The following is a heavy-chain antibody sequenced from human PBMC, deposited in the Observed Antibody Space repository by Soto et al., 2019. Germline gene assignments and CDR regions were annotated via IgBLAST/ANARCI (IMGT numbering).Heavy chain of an antibody. CDR2: IDPSDSYT. D-gene: IGHD2-15*01. Sequence: LKISCKGSGYSFTSYWISWVRQMPGKGLEWMGRIDPSDSYTNYSPPFQGHVTISADKSISTAYLQWSSLKASDTAMYYCARHSKDIVVVVAAIYYYYGMDVWGQGTTVTVSS. CDR3: ARHSKDIVVVVAAIYYYYGMDV. V-gene: IGHV5-10-1*01. CDR1: GYSFTSYW. J-gene: IGHJ6*02.